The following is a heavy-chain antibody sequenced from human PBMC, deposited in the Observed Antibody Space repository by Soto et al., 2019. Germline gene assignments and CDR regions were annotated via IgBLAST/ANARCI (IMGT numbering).Heavy chain of an antibody. D-gene: IGHD6-13*01. J-gene: IGHJ4*02. CDR1: CASVITCY. CDR2: MYFGGSF. CDR3: ARCIVAVGPIDY. V-gene: IGHV4-59*02. Sequence: SDTLPLTFTVSCASVITCYWSWIRQPPGKGLEWIGFMYFGGSFNYNPSLTSRVTISVDTSKNQFSLKVTSVTAADTAVYYCARCIVAVGPIDYWGPGTLVS.